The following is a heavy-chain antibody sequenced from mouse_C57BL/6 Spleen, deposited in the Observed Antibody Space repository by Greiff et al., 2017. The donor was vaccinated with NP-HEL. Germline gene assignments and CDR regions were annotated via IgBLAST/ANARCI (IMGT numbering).Heavy chain of an antibody. Sequence: EVNVVESEGGLVQPGSSMKLSCTASGFTFSDYYMAWVRQVPEKGLEWVANINYDGSSTYYLDSLKSRFIISRDNAKNILYLQMSSLKSEDTATYYCARLTLNYYAMDYWGQGTSVTVSS. J-gene: IGHJ4*01. CDR3: ARLTLNYYAMDY. CDR2: INYDGSST. CDR1: GFTFSDYY. V-gene: IGHV5-16*01.